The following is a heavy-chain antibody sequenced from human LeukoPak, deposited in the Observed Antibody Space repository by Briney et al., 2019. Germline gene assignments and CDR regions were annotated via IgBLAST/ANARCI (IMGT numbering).Heavy chain of an antibody. Sequence: GGSLRLSCAASGFTFTSYWMTWVRQAPGKGLGWVANTKHDGSERYYVDSVKGRFTISRDSVKNSLFLQMDSLRAEDTAVYYCARGGLYGDYYFDYWGQGTLVTVTS. V-gene: IGHV3-7*04. CDR3: ARGGLYGDYYFDY. CDR2: TKHDGSER. CDR1: GFTFTSYW. J-gene: IGHJ4*02. D-gene: IGHD2-21*02.